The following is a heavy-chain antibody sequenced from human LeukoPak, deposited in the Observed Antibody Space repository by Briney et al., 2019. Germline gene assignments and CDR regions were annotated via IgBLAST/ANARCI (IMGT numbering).Heavy chain of an antibody. CDR3: ARRDLRGIVY. CDR1: GFIFSNAW. D-gene: IGHD4-17*01. V-gene: IGHV3-21*01. Sequence: GGSLRLSCAASGFIFSNAWMSWVRQAPGKGLEWVSSITRNSDYKNYASSLRGRATISRDNSKKSLYLQMNSLRVEDTAVYYCARRDLRGIVYWGQGTLVTVSS. CDR2: ITRNSDYK. J-gene: IGHJ4*02.